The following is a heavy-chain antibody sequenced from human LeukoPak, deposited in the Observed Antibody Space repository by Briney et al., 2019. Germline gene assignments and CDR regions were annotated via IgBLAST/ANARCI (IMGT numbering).Heavy chain of an antibody. D-gene: IGHD3-10*01. V-gene: IGHV4-59*08. Sequence: SETLSLTCTVSGGSISSYYWSWIRQPPGKGLEWIGYIYYSGSTNYNPSLKSRVTISVDMSKNQFSLKLSSVTAADTAVYYCVRLGSDYYGSGSYYPWGQGTLVTVSS. CDR3: VRLGSDYYGSGSYYP. CDR1: GGSISSYY. J-gene: IGHJ4*02. CDR2: IYYSGST.